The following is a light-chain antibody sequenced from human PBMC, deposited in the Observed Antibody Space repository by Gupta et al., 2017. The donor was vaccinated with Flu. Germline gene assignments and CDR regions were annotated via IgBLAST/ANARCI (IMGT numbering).Light chain of an antibody. V-gene: IGKV3-15*01. CDR2: RAS. CDR3: QQYNKWPPKT. CDR1: ESVSNN. Sequence: EIVLTQSPATLSVSPGERATLSCRASESVSNNSAWYQQKPGQAPRRLIYRASTRATSVPARISGSGSGTEFTLTISSLKSEDFAVYYCQQYNKWPPKTFGQGTKLEIK. J-gene: IGKJ2*01.